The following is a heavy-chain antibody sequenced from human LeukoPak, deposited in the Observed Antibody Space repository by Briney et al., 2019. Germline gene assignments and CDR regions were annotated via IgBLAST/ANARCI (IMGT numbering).Heavy chain of an antibody. CDR1: GFTFSSYA. CDR2: ISGSGGST. Sequence: PGGSLRLSCAASGFTFSSYATSWVRQAPGKGLEWGSAISGSGGSTYYADSVKGRFTISRDNSKNTLYLQMNSLRAEDTAVYYCAKTIVVVPAAIDYWGQGTLVTVSS. V-gene: IGHV3-23*01. CDR3: AKTIVVVPAAIDY. D-gene: IGHD2-2*02. J-gene: IGHJ4*02.